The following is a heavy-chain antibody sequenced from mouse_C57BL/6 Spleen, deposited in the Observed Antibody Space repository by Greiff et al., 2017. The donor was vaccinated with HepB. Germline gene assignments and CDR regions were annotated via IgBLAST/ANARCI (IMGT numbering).Heavy chain of an antibody. V-gene: IGHV1-80*01. CDR2: IYPGDGDT. CDR3: ARSAITSYFDY. J-gene: IGHJ2*01. D-gene: IGHD1-1*01. CDR1: GYAFSSYW. Sequence: QVQLKQSGAELVKPGASVKISCKASGYAFSSYWMNWVKQRPGKGLEWIGQIYPGDGDTNYNGKFKGKATLTADKSSSTAYMQLSSLTSEDSAVYFCARSAITSYFDYWGQGTTLTVSS.